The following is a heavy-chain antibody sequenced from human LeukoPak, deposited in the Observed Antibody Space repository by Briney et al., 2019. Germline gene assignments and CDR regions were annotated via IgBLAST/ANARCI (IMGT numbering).Heavy chain of an antibody. CDR2: ISFDGSDK. V-gene: IGHV3-30*18. J-gene: IGHJ4*03. CDR3: AKELYGRSFFES. CDR1: GFTFSSYG. D-gene: IGHD1-26*01. Sequence: PGGSPRLSCAASGFTFSSYGMHWVRQAPGKGLQWVAVISFDGSDKHYADSVKGRFIISRDNSKNTLFLQMSNLRAEDTSVYYCAKELYGRSFFESWGRGTLVTVSS.